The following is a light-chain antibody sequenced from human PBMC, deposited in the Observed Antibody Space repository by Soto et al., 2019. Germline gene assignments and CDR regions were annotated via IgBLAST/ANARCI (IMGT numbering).Light chain of an antibody. V-gene: IGKV1-39*01. J-gene: IGKJ1*01. Sequence: DLQMTQSPASLSASVGDRVAITCRASQSISSYENWYQQKPRQAPNFRIYGSSSLQSRVPSSFSGSGSGADFTLTISTLPPEDFATYYYQQSYCTPWTFGQGTKVEIK. CDR3: QQSYCTPWT. CDR1: QSISSY. CDR2: GSS.